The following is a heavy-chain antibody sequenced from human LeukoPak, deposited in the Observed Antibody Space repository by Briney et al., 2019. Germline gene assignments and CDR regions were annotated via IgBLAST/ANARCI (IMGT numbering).Heavy chain of an antibody. J-gene: IGHJ4*02. D-gene: IGHD3-10*01. CDR1: GGTFSSYA. V-gene: IGHV1-69*04. CDR3: ARERGPLYYFDY. CDR2: IIPIFGIA. Sequence: SVKVSCKASGGTFSSYAISWVRQAPGQGLEWMGRIIPIFGIANYAQKFQGRVTITADKSTSTAYMELSSLRSEDTAVYYCARERGPLYYFDYWGQGTLVTVSS.